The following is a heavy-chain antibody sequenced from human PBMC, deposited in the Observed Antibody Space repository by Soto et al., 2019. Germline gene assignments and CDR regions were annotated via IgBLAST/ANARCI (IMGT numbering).Heavy chain of an antibody. Sequence: ASVKVSCKASGDTFTRNGLTWVRQAPGQGLDWMGWISAYNGNRHYAQKFQGRVTITRDTSASTAYMELSSLRSEDTAVYYCARSIVVVTALDYWGQGTLVTSPQ. CDR1: GDTFTRNG. J-gene: IGHJ4*02. V-gene: IGHV1-18*01. D-gene: IGHD2-21*02. CDR3: ARSIVVVTALDY. CDR2: ISAYNGNR.